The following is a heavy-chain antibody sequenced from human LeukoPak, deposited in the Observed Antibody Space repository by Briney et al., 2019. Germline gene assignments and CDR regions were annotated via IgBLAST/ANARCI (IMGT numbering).Heavy chain of an antibody. J-gene: IGHJ6*02. Sequence: SETLSLTCAVYGGSFSGYYWSWIRQPPGKGLEWIGEINHSGSTNYNPSLKSRVTISVDTSKNQFSLKLSSVTAADTAVYYCARGPIAARYYYGMDVWGQGTTVAVSS. CDR2: INHSGST. D-gene: IGHD6-6*01. CDR1: GGSFSGYY. V-gene: IGHV4-34*01. CDR3: ARGPIAARYYYGMDV.